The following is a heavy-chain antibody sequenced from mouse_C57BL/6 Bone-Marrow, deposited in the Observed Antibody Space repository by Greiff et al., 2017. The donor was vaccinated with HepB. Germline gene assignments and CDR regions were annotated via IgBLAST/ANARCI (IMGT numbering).Heavy chain of an antibody. V-gene: IGHV1-50*01. CDR3: ANLRGGYYFDY. Sequence: VQLQQSGAELVKPGASVKLSCKASGYTFTSYWMPWVNQRPGQGLEWIGEIDPSDSYTNYNQKFKGKATLTVDTSSSTAYMQLSSLTSEDSAVYYCANLRGGYYFDYWGQGTTLTVSS. CDR1: GYTFTSYW. J-gene: IGHJ2*01. D-gene: IGHD1-1*01. CDR2: IDPSDSYT.